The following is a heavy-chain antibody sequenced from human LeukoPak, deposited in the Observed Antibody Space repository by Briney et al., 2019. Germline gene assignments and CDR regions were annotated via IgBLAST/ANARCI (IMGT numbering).Heavy chain of an antibody. V-gene: IGHV4-31*03. D-gene: IGHD2-21*02. J-gene: IGHJ3*01. CDR2: ISNSGTT. CDR1: GASVTSGGYF. Sequence: SQTLSLTCTVSGASVTSGGYFWTWIRQHPGKGLEWIGYISNSGTTAYNPSFKSRLFISLDTSKNQFSLRLSSVTAVDTAVYYCARDVVVTSSPDAFDFWGQGTMVTVSS. CDR3: ARDVVVTSSPDAFDF.